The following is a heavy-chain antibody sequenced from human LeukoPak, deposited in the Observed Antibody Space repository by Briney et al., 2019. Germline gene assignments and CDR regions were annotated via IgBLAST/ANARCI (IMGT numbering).Heavy chain of an antibody. Sequence: GGSLRLSCAASGFTFSSYWMSWVRQAPGKGLEWVSAISGSGGSTYYADSVKGRFTISRDNSKNTLYLQMNSLRAEDTAVYYCAKEGLYCSSTSCPDAFDIWGQGTMVTVSS. CDR2: ISGSGGST. D-gene: IGHD2-2*01. J-gene: IGHJ3*02. CDR3: AKEGLYCSSTSCPDAFDI. V-gene: IGHV3-23*01. CDR1: GFTFSSYW.